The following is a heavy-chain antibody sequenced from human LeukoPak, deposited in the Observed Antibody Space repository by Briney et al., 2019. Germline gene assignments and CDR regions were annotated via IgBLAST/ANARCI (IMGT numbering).Heavy chain of an antibody. Sequence: ASVKVSCKASGYTFTSYGISWVRQAPGQGLEWMGWISVYNGNTNYAQKFQGRVTMTTDTSTSTAYMELRSLRSDDTAVYYCANPIAVAGYNYWGQGTLVTVSS. CDR3: ANPIAVAGYNY. V-gene: IGHV1-18*01. J-gene: IGHJ4*02. CDR1: GYTFTSYG. D-gene: IGHD6-19*01. CDR2: ISVYNGNT.